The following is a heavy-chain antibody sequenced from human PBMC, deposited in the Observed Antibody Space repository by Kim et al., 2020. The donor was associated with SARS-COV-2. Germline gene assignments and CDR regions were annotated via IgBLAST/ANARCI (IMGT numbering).Heavy chain of an antibody. Sequence: GGSLRLSCTAPSGFTFDAYAIHWVRQTPGRGLGLVSLISGTGDSTSYADSVKGRFTISRDNNRNSVHLQMSSLRTEDTALYYCSADIFNSGAYVGYFHS. D-gene: IGHD6-19*01. J-gene: IGHJ5*01. CDR2: ISGTGDST. CDR3: SADIFNSGAYVGYFHS. CDR1: GFTFDAYA. V-gene: IGHV3-43*02.